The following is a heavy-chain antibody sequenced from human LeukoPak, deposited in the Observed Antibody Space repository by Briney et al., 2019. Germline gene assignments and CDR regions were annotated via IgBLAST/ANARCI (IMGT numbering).Heavy chain of an antibody. CDR1: GGSISSYY. D-gene: IGHD6-19*01. J-gene: IGHJ4*02. Sequence: SETLSLTCTVSGGSISSYYWSWIRQPPGKGLEWIGYIYYSGSTNYNPSLKSRVTISVDTSKNQFSLKLSSVTAADTAVCYCARNSGWYRNWGQGTLVTVSS. V-gene: IGHV4-59*01. CDR2: IYYSGST. CDR3: ARNSGWYRN.